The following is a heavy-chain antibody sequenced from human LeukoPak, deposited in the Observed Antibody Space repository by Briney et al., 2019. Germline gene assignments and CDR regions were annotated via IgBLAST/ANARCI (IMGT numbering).Heavy chain of an antibody. CDR2: IKQDGSEK. D-gene: IGHD3/OR15-3a*01. Sequence: GGSLRLSCAASGFTLGDTWMNWVRQVPGQGLEWVANIKQDGSEKFYVASVKGRFTISRDNGKSSLYLQMNSLRAEDTALYYCATSYDMGWLIGYWGQGTLVTVSS. J-gene: IGHJ4*02. CDR1: GFTLGDTW. CDR3: ATSYDMGWLIGY. V-gene: IGHV3-7*03.